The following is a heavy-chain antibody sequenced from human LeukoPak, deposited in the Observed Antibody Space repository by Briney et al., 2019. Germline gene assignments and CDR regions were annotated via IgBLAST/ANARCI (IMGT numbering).Heavy chain of an antibody. D-gene: IGHD6-13*01. CDR2: ISTSENVI. J-gene: IGHJ4*02. Sequence: GGSLRLSCAASGFIISDYSMSWIRQAPGKGLEWVSYISTSENVIYYADSAKGRFTTSRDNAQNSLDLQMKSLRAEDTAVYYCVRTTQSSAWFYFDNWGRGTLVTVSS. CDR3: VRTTQSSAWFYFDN. V-gene: IGHV3-11*01. CDR1: GFIISDYS.